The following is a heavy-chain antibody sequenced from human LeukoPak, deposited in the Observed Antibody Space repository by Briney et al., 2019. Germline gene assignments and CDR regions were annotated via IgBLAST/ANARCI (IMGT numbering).Heavy chain of an antibody. V-gene: IGHV3-7*01. CDR3: ADLGYSD. Sequence: PGGSLRLSCVASGLTYSSSWMTWARQAPGKGLEWVATIKDDGSDKYYVDSVKSRFSISRDNAKSSLYLQMNSLRLEDTAMYYCADLGYSDWGQGTLVTVSS. CDR2: IKDDGSDK. CDR1: GLTYSSSW. D-gene: IGHD5-18*01. J-gene: IGHJ4*02.